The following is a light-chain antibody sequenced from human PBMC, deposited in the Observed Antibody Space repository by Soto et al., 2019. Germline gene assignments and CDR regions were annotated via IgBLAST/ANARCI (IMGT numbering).Light chain of an antibody. V-gene: IGKV3-20*01. Sequence: EIVLTQSPATLSLSPGESATLSCRASQSVSSNLAWYQQKPGQAPRLLIYGASNRATGIQDRFSGSGSGTEFTLTIRRLEPEDFAVYYCKQYGSSGTFGQGTKVDIK. CDR1: QSVSSN. CDR3: KQYGSSGT. J-gene: IGKJ1*01. CDR2: GAS.